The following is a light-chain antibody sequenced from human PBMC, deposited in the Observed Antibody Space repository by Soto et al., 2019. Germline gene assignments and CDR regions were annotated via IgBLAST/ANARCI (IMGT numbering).Light chain of an antibody. J-gene: IGKJ2*02. CDR1: QSVSSSY. CDR3: QQCGSSPRT. CDR2: GAS. Sequence: EIVLTQSPGTLSLSPGERATLSCRASQSVSSSYLAWYQQKPGQAPRLLIYGASSRATGIPYRFSGSGSGTDFTLTISRLEPEDFAVYYCQQCGSSPRTFGQGTKLEIK. V-gene: IGKV3-20*01.